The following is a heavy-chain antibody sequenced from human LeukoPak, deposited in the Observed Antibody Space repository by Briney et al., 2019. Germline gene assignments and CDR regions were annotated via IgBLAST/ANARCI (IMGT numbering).Heavy chain of an antibody. CDR1: GGSFSGDY. V-gene: IGHV3-11*01. D-gene: IGHD5-24*01. Sequence: LSLTCAVYGGSFSGDYMSWIRQAPGKGLEWVSYISSSGSTIYYADSVKGRFTISRDNAKNSLYLQMNSLRAEDTAVYYCAYLVGMDGYPPHAFDIWGQGTMVTVSS. CDR3: AYLVGMDGYPPHAFDI. CDR2: ISSSGSTI. J-gene: IGHJ3*02.